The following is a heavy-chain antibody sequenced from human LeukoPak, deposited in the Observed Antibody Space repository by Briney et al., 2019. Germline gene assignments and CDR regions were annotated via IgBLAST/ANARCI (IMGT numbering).Heavy chain of an antibody. J-gene: IGHJ3*02. CDR1: GFTFSTYN. CDR3: ARDYHYDSSGWSDAFDI. D-gene: IGHD3-22*01. CDR2: ISSSSSYI. Sequence: NPGGSLRLSCAASGFTFSTYNMNWVRQAPGKGLEWVSSISSSSSYIYYADSVKGRFTISRDNAKNSLYLQMNSLRAEDTAVYYCARDYHYDSSGWSDAFDIWGQGTMVTVSS. V-gene: IGHV3-21*01.